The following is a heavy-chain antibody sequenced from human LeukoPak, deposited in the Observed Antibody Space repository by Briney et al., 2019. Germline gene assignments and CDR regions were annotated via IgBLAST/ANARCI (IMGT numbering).Heavy chain of an antibody. Sequence: GGSLRLSCAASGFTFSSKYMSWVRQAPGKGLEWVSVLYSGGSTYYADSVKGRFTISRDNSKNTLYLQMNSLRAEDTAVYYCARDRDGGNHYDYWGQGTLVTVSS. CDR3: ARDRDGGNHYDY. J-gene: IGHJ4*02. CDR1: GFTFSSKY. CDR2: LYSGGST. V-gene: IGHV3-66*01. D-gene: IGHD4-23*01.